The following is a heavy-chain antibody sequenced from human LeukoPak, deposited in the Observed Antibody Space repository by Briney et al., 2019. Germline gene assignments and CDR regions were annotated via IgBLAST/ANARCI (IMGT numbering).Heavy chain of an antibody. D-gene: IGHD3-16*01. CDR3: ARRVGYAAFDI. V-gene: IGHV1-8*03. J-gene: IGHJ3*02. CDR1: GYTFTSHD. Sequence: ASVKVSCKASGYTFTSHDINWVRQATGQGLEWTGWLNPNSGNTGYAQKFQDRVTITRNTSISTAYMELSSLRSEDTAVYYCARRVGYAAFDIWGQGTMVTVSS. CDR2: LNPNSGNT.